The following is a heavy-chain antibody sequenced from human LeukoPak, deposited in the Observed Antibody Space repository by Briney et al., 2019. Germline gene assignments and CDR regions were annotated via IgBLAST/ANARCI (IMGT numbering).Heavy chain of an antibody. CDR1: GYTFTSYG. J-gene: IGHJ4*02. D-gene: IGHD5-12*01. CDR3: ARAKAVATNDY. CDR2: ISAFNGNT. Sequence: ASVKVSCKASGYTFTSYGVSWVRQAPGQGLEWMGWISAFNGNTDYAQKLQGRVTMTTDTSTSTAYMELRSLRSDDTAVYYCARAKAVATNDYWGQGTLVTVSS. V-gene: IGHV1-18*01.